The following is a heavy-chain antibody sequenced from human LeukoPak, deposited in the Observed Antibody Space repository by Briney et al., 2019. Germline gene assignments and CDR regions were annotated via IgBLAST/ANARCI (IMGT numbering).Heavy chain of an antibody. D-gene: IGHD1-7*01. Sequence: ASVKVSCKASGYTFTVYYMRWVRQAPGQGLEWMGWTNPNSGGTNYAQKFQGRVTMTRDTSTSTAYMELSRMRSDDTAVYYCARDRITGTTRYNWFDPWGQGTLVTVSS. CDR1: GYTFTVYY. V-gene: IGHV1-2*02. J-gene: IGHJ5*02. CDR2: TNPNSGGT. CDR3: ARDRITGTTRYNWFDP.